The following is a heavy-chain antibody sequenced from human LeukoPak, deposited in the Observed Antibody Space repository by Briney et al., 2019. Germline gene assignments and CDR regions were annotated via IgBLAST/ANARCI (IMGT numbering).Heavy chain of an antibody. D-gene: IGHD3/OR15-3a*01. Sequence: GGSLRLSCAASGFTFSSYWMHWVRQAPGKGLVWVSRINTDGSSTSYADSVKGRFTISRDNAKNTLYLQMNSLRAEDTAVYYCASPGLGPADYYGMDVWGQGTTVTVSS. J-gene: IGHJ6*02. CDR1: GFTFSSYW. CDR2: INTDGSST. CDR3: ASPGLGPADYYGMDV. V-gene: IGHV3-74*01.